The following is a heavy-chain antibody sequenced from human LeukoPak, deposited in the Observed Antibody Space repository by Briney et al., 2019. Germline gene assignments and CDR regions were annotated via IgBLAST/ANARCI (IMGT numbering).Heavy chain of an antibody. V-gene: IGHV1-69*05. D-gene: IGHD2-2*01. CDR2: IIPIFGTA. Sequence: SVKVSCKASGGTFSSYAISWVRQAPGQGLEWMGGIIPIFGTANYAQKFQGRVTITTDESTSTAYMELSSLRSEDTAVYYCARAISRGPDAFDIWGQGTMVTVSS. CDR3: ARAISRGPDAFDI. J-gene: IGHJ3*02. CDR1: GGTFSSYA.